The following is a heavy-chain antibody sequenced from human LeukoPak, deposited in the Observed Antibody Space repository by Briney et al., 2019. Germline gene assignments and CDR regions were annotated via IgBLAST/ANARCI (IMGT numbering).Heavy chain of an antibody. D-gene: IGHD2-2*01. Sequence: PSETLSLTCSVSGYSISSGYQWAWIRQSPGKGLEWIGSIFHSGSAHYNPSLKSRVTISVDTSRNQFSLKLNSVSATDTAVYYCARDPRWLTPDCTSTSCYENYFDPWGQGPWSPSPQ. CDR3: ARDPRWLTPDCTSTSCYENYFDP. J-gene: IGHJ5*02. V-gene: IGHV4-38-2*02. CDR1: GYSISSGYQ. CDR2: IFHSGSA.